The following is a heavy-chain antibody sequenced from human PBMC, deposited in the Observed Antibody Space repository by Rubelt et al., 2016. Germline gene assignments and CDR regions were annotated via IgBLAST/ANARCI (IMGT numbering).Heavy chain of an antibody. CDR2: INHSGST. J-gene: IGHJ4*02. CDR3: ARGKEGLGVTMLDY. CDR1: GGSFSGHY. Sequence: QVQLQQWGAGLLKPSETLSLTCAVYGGSFSGHYWSWIRQPPGKGLEWIGEINHSGSTNYNPSLKSRVTISVDTSQNQFSLKLSSVTAAATAVYYCARGKEGLGVTMLDYWGQGTLVSVT. D-gene: IGHD3-10*01. V-gene: IGHV4-34*01.